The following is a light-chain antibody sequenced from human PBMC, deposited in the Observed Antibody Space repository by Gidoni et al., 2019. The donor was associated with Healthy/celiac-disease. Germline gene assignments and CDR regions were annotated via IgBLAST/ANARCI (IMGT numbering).Light chain of an antibody. Sequence: DIVLTQHPATLSLSPGERATLSCRASQSVSSYLAWYQQKPGQAPRLLIYDASNRATGIPARFSGSGSGAYFTLTISSLEPEDFTVYCCQQRSNWPITFGQGTRLEIK. J-gene: IGKJ5*01. V-gene: IGKV3-11*01. CDR3: QQRSNWPIT. CDR2: DAS. CDR1: QSVSSY.